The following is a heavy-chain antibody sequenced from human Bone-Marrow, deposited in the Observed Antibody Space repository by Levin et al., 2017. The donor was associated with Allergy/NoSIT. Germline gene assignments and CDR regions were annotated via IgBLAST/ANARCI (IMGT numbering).Heavy chain of an antibody. D-gene: IGHD3-3*01. V-gene: IGHV3-23*01. CDR1: GFTFNDYA. Sequence: GGSLRLSCAASGFTFNDYAMSWVRQAPGKGLEWVAVIIGNGDITYYADSVKGRFTISRDNSKNRLYLQMNSLRAEDTAVYYCAKSAIFGVLGTPRFDPWGQGMLVTVSS. CDR3: AKSAIFGVLGTPRFDP. J-gene: IGHJ5*02. CDR2: IIGNGDIT.